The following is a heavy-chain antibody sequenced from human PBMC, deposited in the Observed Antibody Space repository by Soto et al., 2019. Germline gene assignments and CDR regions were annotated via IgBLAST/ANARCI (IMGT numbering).Heavy chain of an antibody. V-gene: IGHV3-30-3*01. CDR1: GFTFSSYA. Sequence: QVQLVESGGGVVRPGGSLRLSFAASGFTFSSYAMHGVRQAPGKGLEWVAVISYDGSNKYYADSVKGRFTISRDNSKNTLYLQMNSLRAEDTAVYYCARDYDYWGQGTLVTVSS. J-gene: IGHJ4*02. CDR3: ARDYDY. D-gene: IGHD3-3*01. CDR2: ISYDGSNK.